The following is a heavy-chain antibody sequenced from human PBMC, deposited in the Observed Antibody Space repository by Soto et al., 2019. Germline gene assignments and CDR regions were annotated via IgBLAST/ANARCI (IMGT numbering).Heavy chain of an antibody. J-gene: IGHJ5*02. D-gene: IGHD3-10*01. Sequence: GGSLRLSCAGSGFAFSTFDIHWVRQAPGKGLEWVSGIGTLSDTFYAASVQGRFTISRQNAKNSVYLQMNSLRAGDTAFYYCARGRSFSYDSTPPPMFDPWGQGTLVTVS. CDR2: IGTLSDT. CDR1: GFAFSTFD. V-gene: IGHV3-13*01. CDR3: ARGRSFSYDSTPPPMFDP.